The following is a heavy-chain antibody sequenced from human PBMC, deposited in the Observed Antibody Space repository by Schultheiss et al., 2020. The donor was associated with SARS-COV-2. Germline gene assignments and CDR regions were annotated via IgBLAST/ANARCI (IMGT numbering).Heavy chain of an antibody. Sequence: GSLRLSCAVYGGSFSGYYWSWIRQPPGKGLEWIGEINHSGSTNYNPSLKSRVTISVDTSKNQFSLKLSSVTAADTAVYYCGSLLYTSSWPVDYWGQGSLVTVSS. J-gene: IGHJ4*02. V-gene: IGHV4-34*01. CDR3: GSLLYTSSWPVDY. CDR1: GGSFSGYY. D-gene: IGHD6-13*01. CDR2: INHSGST.